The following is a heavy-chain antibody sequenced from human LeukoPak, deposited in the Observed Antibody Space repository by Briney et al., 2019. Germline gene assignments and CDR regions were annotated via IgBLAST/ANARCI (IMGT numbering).Heavy chain of an antibody. CDR1: GFTFSNAR. CDR2: ISSSSSYI. CDR3: ARDAGYYDSSGYYDY. V-gene: IGHV3-21*01. Sequence: GGSLRLSCAASGFTFSNARMNWVRQAPGKGLEWVSSISSSSSYIYYADSVKGRFTISRDNAKNSLYLQMNSLRAEDTAVYYCARDAGYYDSSGYYDYWGQGTLVTVSS. D-gene: IGHD3-22*01. J-gene: IGHJ4*02.